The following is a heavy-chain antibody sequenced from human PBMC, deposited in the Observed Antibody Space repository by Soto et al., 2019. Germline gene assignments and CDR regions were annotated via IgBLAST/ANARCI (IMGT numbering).Heavy chain of an antibody. J-gene: IGHJ4*02. D-gene: IGHD2-21*02. Sequence: SVKVSCKSSGFTFTSSAVQWVRQARGQRLEWIGWIVVGSGNTNYAQKFQERVTITRDMSTSTAYMELSSLRSEDTAVYYCAAVPVAYCGGDCLSPFDYWGQGTLVTVSS. CDR3: AAVPVAYCGGDCLSPFDY. CDR2: IVVGSGNT. V-gene: IGHV1-58*01. CDR1: GFTFTSSA.